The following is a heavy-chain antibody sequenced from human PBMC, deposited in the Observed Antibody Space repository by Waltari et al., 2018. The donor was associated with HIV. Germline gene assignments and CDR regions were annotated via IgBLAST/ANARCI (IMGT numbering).Heavy chain of an antibody. D-gene: IGHD6-19*01. CDR1: GFPFRTYA. CDR3: AKGGRAVAGNWFDP. Sequence: EVQLLESGGGLVQPGGSLRLSCAASGFPFRTYAINWVRQAPGKGLEWVSAISGRGCSTHYADSVKGRFSISRDNSKNTLYLQMNSLRPEDTAIYYCAKGGRAVAGNWFDPWGQGTLVTVSS. V-gene: IGHV3-23*01. CDR2: ISGRGCST. J-gene: IGHJ5*02.